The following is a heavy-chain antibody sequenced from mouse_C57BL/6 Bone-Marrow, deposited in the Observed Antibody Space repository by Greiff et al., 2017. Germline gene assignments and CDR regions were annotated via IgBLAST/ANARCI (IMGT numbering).Heavy chain of an antibody. Sequence: QVQLQQPGTELVKPGASVKLSCKASGYTFTSYWMHWVKQRPGQGLEWIGNINPSNGGTNYNEKFKSKATLTVDKSSSTAYMKLSRLTSEDSAVYYCARAGWLRRGWFAYWGQGTLVTVSA. CDR3: ARAGWLRRGWFAY. V-gene: IGHV1-53*01. J-gene: IGHJ3*01. CDR2: INPSNGGT. CDR1: GYTFTSYW. D-gene: IGHD2-2*01.